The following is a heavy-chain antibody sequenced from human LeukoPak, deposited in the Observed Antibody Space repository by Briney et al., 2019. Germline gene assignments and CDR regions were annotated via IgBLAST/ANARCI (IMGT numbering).Heavy chain of an antibody. J-gene: IGHJ6*02. CDR2: ISYDGSNK. CDR3: ARDRPHVDTAFPGYGMDV. V-gene: IGHV3-30-3*01. Sequence: GGSLRLSCAASGFTFSSYAMHWVRQAPGKGLEWVAVISYDGSNKYYADSVKGRFTISRDNSKNTLYLQMSSLRAEDTAVYYCARDRPHVDTAFPGYGMDVWGQGTTVTVSS. D-gene: IGHD5-18*01. CDR1: GFTFSSYA.